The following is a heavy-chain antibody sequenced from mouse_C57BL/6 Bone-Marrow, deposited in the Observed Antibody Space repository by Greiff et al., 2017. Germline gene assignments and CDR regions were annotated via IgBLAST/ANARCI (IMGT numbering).Heavy chain of an antibody. CDR3: ARIGGKCAY. CDR2: INPSSGSP. V-gene: IGHV1-4*01. J-gene: IGHJ3*01. D-gene: IGHD2-1*01. CDR1: GYTFTSYT. Sequence: QVQLKQSGAELARPGASVKMSCKASGYTFTSYTMHWVKQRPGQGLEWIGYINPSSGSPKYNQKFKDKATLTADKSSSTAYMQLTSLTSEDSAVYYCARIGGKCAYWGQGTLVTVSA.